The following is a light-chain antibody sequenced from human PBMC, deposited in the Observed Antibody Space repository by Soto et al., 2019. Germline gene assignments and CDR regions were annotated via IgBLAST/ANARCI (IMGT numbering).Light chain of an antibody. Sequence: EVVMTQSPPTLSVSPGESDTLSCRASQSVSSDLAWYQQKPGQAPRILIYGASTRAAGIPDRFSGSGSGTEFTLTISSRQSDDCAVYYCQQYNNWPPVTFGGGTKVEIK. CDR1: QSVSSD. CDR2: GAS. V-gene: IGKV3-15*01. J-gene: IGKJ4*01. CDR3: QQYNNWPPVT.